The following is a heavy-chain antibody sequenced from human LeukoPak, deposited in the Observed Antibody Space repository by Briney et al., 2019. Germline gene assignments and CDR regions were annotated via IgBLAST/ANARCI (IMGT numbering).Heavy chain of an antibody. J-gene: IGHJ4*02. CDR3: ARERNFYYFDY. CDR2: IIPIFGTA. CDR1: GYTFTGYY. Sequence: GASVKVSCKASGYTFTGYYMHWVRLAPGQGLEWMGGIIPIFGTANYAQKFQGRVTITADESTSTAYMELSSLRSEDTAVYYCARERNFYYFDYWGQGALVTVSS. V-gene: IGHV1-69*13. D-gene: IGHD3-3*01.